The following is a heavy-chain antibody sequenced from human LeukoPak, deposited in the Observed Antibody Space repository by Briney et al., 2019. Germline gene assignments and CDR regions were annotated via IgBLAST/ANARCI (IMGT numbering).Heavy chain of an antibody. D-gene: IGHD3-3*01. CDR3: AKDLRSGITIFRNWFDP. V-gene: IGHV3-23*01. CDR1: GFTFSSYA. CDR2: ISGSGGST. J-gene: IGHJ5*02. Sequence: GGSLRLSCAASGFTFSSYAMSWVRQAPGKGLEWVSAISGSGGSTYYADSVKGRFTISRDNSKNTLHLQMNSLRAEDTAVYYCAKDLRSGITIFRNWFDPWGQGTLVTVSS.